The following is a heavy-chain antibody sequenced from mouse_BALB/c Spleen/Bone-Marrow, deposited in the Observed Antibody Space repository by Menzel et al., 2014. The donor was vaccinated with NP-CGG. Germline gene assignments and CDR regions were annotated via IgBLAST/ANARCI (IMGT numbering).Heavy chain of an antibody. CDR1: GYAFTNYL. CDR2: INPGSGGT. J-gene: IGHJ4*01. Sequence: SGGGVVRPGTPVKVSCKASGYAFTNYLIEWVKRRPGQGLEWIGVINPGSGGTNYNENFKGKATLTADKSSSTAYMQLSSLTADYSAVYFCARWDYAMDYWGQGTSVTVSA. CDR3: ARWDYAMDY. V-gene: IGHV1-54*01.